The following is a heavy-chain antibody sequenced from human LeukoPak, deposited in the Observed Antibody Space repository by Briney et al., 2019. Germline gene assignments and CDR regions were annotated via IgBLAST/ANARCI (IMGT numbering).Heavy chain of an antibody. CDR2: INPDASEK. V-gene: IGHV3-7*01. D-gene: IGHD1-14*01. CDR1: GFTFSSYN. Sequence: GGSLRLSCAASGFTFSSYNVNWVRQAPGKGLEWVANINPDASEKYYVDSIKGRFTISRDNAKNTLYLQVSSLRAEDTAVYYCARAGTTGSVDYWGEGTLVTVSS. CDR3: ARAGTTGSVDY. J-gene: IGHJ4*02.